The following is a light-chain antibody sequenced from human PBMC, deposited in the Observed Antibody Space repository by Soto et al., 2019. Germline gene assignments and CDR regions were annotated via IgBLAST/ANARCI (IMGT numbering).Light chain of an antibody. J-gene: IGLJ2*01. V-gene: IGLV2-14*01. CDR3: SSYTSSSTLDVV. Sequence: QSALTQPASVSGSPGQSITISCTGTSSDVGGYNYVSWYQQHPGKAPKLMIYDVSNRPSGVSNRFSCSKSGNTASLTISGLQAADEADYYCSSYTSSSTLDVVFGGGTKVTVL. CDR1: SSDVGGYNY. CDR2: DVS.